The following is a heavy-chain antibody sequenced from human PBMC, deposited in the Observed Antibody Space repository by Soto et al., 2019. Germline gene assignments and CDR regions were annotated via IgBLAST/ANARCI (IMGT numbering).Heavy chain of an antibody. V-gene: IGHV3-53*03. CDR2: IYSGGST. CDR3: ARAEWGSSYTQYYYALDV. D-gene: IGHD6-13*01. J-gene: IGHJ6*02. Sequence: GGSLRLSCAASGFTVSNNYISWVRQPPGKGLEWVSLIYSGGSTYYADSVKGRFTLSRGNSKNTVYLQMNSLRAEDTAVYYCARAEWGSSYTQYYYALDVWGQGTTVTVSS. CDR1: GFTVSNNY.